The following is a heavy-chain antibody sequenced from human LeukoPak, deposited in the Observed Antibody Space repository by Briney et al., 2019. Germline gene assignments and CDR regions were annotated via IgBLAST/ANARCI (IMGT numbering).Heavy chain of an antibody. J-gene: IGHJ4*02. CDR3: PKNSEALGPPLYAY. V-gene: IGHV3-23*01. Sequence: GGSLRLSCVASGFIFRNYAMSWVRQAPGEGLEWVSGISDNGGGTYYADSVKGRFTISRDNSKNMLYLQMNSLRAEDTAVYYWPKNSEALGPPLYAYWAQGILVT. CDR2: ISDNGGGT. CDR1: GFIFRNYA. D-gene: IGHD3-16*01.